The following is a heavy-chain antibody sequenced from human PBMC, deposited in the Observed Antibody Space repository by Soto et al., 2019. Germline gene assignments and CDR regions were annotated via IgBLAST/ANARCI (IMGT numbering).Heavy chain of an antibody. J-gene: IGHJ6*02. CDR2: IYWDDDK. CDR1: GFSLSTSGVG. Sequence: QITLKESGPTLVKPTQTLTLTCTFSGFSLSTSGVGVGWIRQPPGKALEWLALIYWDDDKRYSPSLKSRLTITKDTSKNQVVLTMTNMDPVDTATYYCAHRHGVNSPVGYYYYGMDVWGQGTTVTVSS. V-gene: IGHV2-5*02. CDR3: AHRHGVNSPVGYYYYGMDV. D-gene: IGHD4-17*01.